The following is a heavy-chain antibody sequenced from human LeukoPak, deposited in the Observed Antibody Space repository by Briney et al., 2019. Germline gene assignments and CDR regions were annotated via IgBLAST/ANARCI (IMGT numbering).Heavy chain of an antibody. D-gene: IGHD3-22*01. V-gene: IGHV1-8*01. CDR1: GYTFTSYD. CDR3: ARGASGYYHDYYYMDV. CDR2: MNPNSGNT. J-gene: IGHJ6*03. Sequence: GASVKVSCKASGYTFTSYDINWVRQATGQGLEWMGWMNPNSGNTGYAQKFQGRVTMTRNTSISTAYMELSSLRSEDTAVYYCARGASGYYHDYYYMDVWGKGTTVTISS.